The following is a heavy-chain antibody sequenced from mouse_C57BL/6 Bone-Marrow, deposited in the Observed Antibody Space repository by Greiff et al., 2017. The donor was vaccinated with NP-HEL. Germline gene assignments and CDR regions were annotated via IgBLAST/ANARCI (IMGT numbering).Heavy chain of an antibody. D-gene: IGHD2-3*01. CDR3: ARVYDCYPWFGY. J-gene: IGHJ3*01. Sequence: VQLQQSGPVLVKPGASVKMSCKASGYTFTDYYMNWVKQSPGKSLEWIGVINPYNGGTSYNQKFKGKATLTVDKSSSTAYMELNSLTSEDSAVYYGARVYDCYPWFGYWGRGTRVTVSA. CDR2: INPYNGGT. CDR1: GYTFTDYY. V-gene: IGHV1-19*01.